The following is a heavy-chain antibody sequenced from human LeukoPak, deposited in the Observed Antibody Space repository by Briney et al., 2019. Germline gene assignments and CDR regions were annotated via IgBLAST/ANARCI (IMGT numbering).Heavy chain of an antibody. D-gene: IGHD4-17*01. J-gene: IGHJ4*02. V-gene: IGHV3-15*01. CDR3: TTEDYGDYVPDY. CDR2: IKSKTDGGTT. CDR1: GFTFSKAW. Sequence: GGSLRLSCAASGFTFSKAWMSWVRQAPGKGLEWVGQIKSKTDGGTTDYAAPVKGRITISRDDSKNSLYLLMNSLKTEDTAVYYCTTEDYGDYVPDYWGQGTLVTVSS.